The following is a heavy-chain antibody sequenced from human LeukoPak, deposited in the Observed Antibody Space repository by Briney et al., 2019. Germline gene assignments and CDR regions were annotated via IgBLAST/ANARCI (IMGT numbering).Heavy chain of an antibody. D-gene: IGHD5-24*01. CDR2: IYYSGST. CDR3: ARLRDWFDP. CDR1: GGSISSHY. J-gene: IGHJ5*02. Sequence: SETLSLTCTVSGGSISSHYWRWIRQPPGKGREWIGYIYYSGSTNYNPSLKSRVTMSVDTSKNQFSLKLSSVSAADTAVYYCARLRDWFDPWGQGTLVTVSS. V-gene: IGHV4-59*11.